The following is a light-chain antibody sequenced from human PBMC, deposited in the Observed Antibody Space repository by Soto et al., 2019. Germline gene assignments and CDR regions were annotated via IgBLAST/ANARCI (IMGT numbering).Light chain of an antibody. Sequence: IVMTQSPATLSVSPGERATLSCRASQSVNSNLAWYQQKFGQAPRLLIYGASTRATGIPARFSGSGSGTESTLTISSLQSEDFAVYYCQQYNNWPPWTFGQGTKVDI. CDR3: QQYNNWPPWT. CDR1: QSVNSN. J-gene: IGKJ1*01. CDR2: GAS. V-gene: IGKV3-15*01.